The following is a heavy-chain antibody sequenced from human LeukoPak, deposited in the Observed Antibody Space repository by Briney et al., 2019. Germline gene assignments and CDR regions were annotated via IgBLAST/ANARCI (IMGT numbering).Heavy chain of an antibody. Sequence: GGALRLSCAASGFTFSNAWMSLVLQAPGEGREGGGRIKSKTDGGTTDYAAPVKGRFTISRDDSNNTLYLQMNSPKTEDTAVYYCTTVVATVNDYWGQGTLVTVSS. V-gene: IGHV3-15*01. D-gene: IGHD5-12*01. CDR3: TTVVATVNDY. CDR1: GFTFSNAW. J-gene: IGHJ4*02. CDR2: IKSKTDGGTT.